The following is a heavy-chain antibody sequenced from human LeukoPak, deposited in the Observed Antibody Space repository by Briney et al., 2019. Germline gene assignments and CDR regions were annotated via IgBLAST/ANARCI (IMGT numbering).Heavy chain of an antibody. CDR3: ARVLDYYDSSGYYYVYFDY. J-gene: IGHJ4*02. D-gene: IGHD3-22*01. Sequence: ASVKVSCKASGGTFSSYAISWVRQAPGQGLEWMGWINTNTGNPTYAQGFTGRFVFSLDTSVSTAYLQISSLKAEDTAVYYCARVLDYYDSSGYYYVYFDYWGQGTLVTVSS. CDR1: GGTFSSYA. V-gene: IGHV7-4-1*02. CDR2: INTNTGNP.